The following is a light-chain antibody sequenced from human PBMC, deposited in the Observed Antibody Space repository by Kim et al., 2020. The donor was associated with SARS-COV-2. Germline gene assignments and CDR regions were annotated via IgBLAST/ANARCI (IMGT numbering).Light chain of an antibody. V-gene: IGKV3-20*01. Sequence: EIVLTQSPGTVSLSPGERATLSCRASDTVRSNHLAWYQQRPGQAPRVLIYGASTRATGIPDRFSGRGSGTDFTLTISRLEPEDFAIYYCQQYGGSLRAFGQGTKVDIK. CDR3: QQYGGSLRA. CDR1: DTVRSNH. CDR2: GAS. J-gene: IGKJ1*01.